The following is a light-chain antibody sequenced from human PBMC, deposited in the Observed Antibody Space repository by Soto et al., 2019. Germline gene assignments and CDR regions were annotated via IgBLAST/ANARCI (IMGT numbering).Light chain of an antibody. Sequence: QSVLTQSSSASASLGSSVKLTCTLSSGHSSYIIAWHQQQPGKAPRYLMKLEGSGSYNKGSGVPDRFSGSSSGADRYLTISNLQSEDEADYYCETWDSNTHEVFGGGTQLTVL. V-gene: IGLV4-60*03. J-gene: IGLJ2*01. CDR2: LEGSGSY. CDR3: ETWDSNTHEV. CDR1: SGHSSYI.